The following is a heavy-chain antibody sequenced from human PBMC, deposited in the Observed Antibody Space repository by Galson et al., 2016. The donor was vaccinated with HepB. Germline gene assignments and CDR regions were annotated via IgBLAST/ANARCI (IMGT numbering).Heavy chain of an antibody. CDR2: IWFDGSKQ. CDR1: GFTFRTYN. J-gene: IGHJ5*02. Sequence: SLRLSCAASGFTFRTYNIHWVRQAPGKGLEWVAGIWFDGSKQHYTDAVKDRFTGSRDNYKSTVYLEMNGLRGEDTAVYFCARGVGREADLPYNWFDAWGRGTLVTVS. D-gene: IGHD1-26*01. CDR3: ARGVGREADLPYNWFDA. V-gene: IGHV3-33*01.